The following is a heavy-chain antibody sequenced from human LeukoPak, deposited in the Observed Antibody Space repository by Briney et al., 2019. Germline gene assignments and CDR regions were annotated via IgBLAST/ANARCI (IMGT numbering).Heavy chain of an antibody. CDR3: ARDLDSSSWYD. V-gene: IGHV4-59*01. Sequence: EALSPHFPVSGGSINSLYWGWIRPPPGKGTEWIGYIYYSGSTNYNPSLKSRVTISVDTSKNQFSLELSSVTAADTAVYYCARDLDSSSWYDWGQGTLVTVSS. CDR1: GGSINSLY. CDR2: IYYSGST. D-gene: IGHD6-13*01. J-gene: IGHJ4*02.